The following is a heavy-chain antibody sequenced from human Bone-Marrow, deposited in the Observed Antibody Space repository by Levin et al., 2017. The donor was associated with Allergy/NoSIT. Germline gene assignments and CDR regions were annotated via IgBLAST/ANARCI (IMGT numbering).Heavy chain of an antibody. CDR2: ISSSSSYI. CDR1: GFTFSSYS. Sequence: KAGGSLRLSCAASGFTFSSYSMNWVRQAPGKGLEWVSSISSSSSYIYYADSVKGRFTISRDNAKNSLYLQMNSLRAEDTAVYYCARDIDNWFDPWGQGTLVTVSS. CDR3: ARDIDNWFDP. D-gene: IGHD3-16*02. J-gene: IGHJ5*02. V-gene: IGHV3-21*01.